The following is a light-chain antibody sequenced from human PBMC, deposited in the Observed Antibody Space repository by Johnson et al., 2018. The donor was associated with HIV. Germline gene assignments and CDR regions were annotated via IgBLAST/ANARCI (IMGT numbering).Light chain of an antibody. CDR3: GTWDSSLSACYV. CDR1: GSNIGNNY. V-gene: IGLV1-51*01. CDR2: DNN. Sequence: QSVLTQPPSVSAAPGQKVTISCSGSGSNIGNNYVSWYQQLPGTAPKLVIYDNNKRPSGIPDRFSGSKSGTSATLGITGLQTGDEADYYCGTWDSSLSACYVFGTGTKVTVL. J-gene: IGLJ1*01.